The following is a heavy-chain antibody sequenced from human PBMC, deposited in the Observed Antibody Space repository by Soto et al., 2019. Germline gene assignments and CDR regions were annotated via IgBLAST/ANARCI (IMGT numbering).Heavy chain of an antibody. Sequence: QVQLVQSGAEVKKPGASVKFSCKASGYTFTSFIMHWVRQAPGQRLEWMGWINTDNVDTKYSQKFQGRLTISRDTSASTAYMELSSLRSEDTAVYYCARDQDTYGCGVFDYWGQGTLVTVSS. J-gene: IGHJ4*02. CDR2: INTDNVDT. V-gene: IGHV1-3*04. D-gene: IGHD5-18*01. CDR3: ARDQDTYGCGVFDY. CDR1: GYTFTSFI.